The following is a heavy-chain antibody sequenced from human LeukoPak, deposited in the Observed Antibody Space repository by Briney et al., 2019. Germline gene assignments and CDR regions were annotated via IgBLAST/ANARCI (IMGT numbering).Heavy chain of an antibody. CDR1: GYPLTELS. CDR3: TTGPLLVRGVIEYYYNDMDV. V-gene: IGHV1-24*01. D-gene: IGHD3-10*01. CDR2: FYPEDAET. J-gene: IGHJ6*02. Sequence: ASVKVSCKVSGYPLTELSIHWVRQAPGKGLEWMGGFYPEDAETIYAQKFQGRVTITEDTSTDTAYMKLSSLRSQDTAVYYCTTGPLLVRGVIEYYYNDMDVWGQGTTVIVSS.